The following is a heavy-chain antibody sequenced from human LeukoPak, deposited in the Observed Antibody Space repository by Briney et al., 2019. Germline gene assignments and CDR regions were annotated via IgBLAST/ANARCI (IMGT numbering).Heavy chain of an antibody. CDR1: GYSFTSYW. V-gene: IGHV5-51*01. Sequence: GESLKISCETSGYSFTSYWIGWVRQMPGKGLEWMGIIYPGDSDTRYSPSFQGQVTISADKSISTAYLQWSSLKASDTAMYYCATRDSLDCGSYVDAFGIWGQGTVVTV. D-gene: IGHD1-26*01. J-gene: IGHJ3*02. CDR2: IYPGDSDT. CDR3: ATRDSLDCGSYVDAFGI.